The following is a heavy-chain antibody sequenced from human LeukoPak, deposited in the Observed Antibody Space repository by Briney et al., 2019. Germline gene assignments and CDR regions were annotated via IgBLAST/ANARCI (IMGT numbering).Heavy chain of an antibody. CDR1: GGSFSGYY. CDR3: GRVRAGSSSPSVRDAFDI. Sequence: SETLSLTCAVYGGSFSGYYWSWIRQPPGKGLEWIGEINHSGSTNFNPSLKSRVTISVDTSKNQFSLKLSSVTAADTAVYYCGRVRAGSSSPSVRDAFDIWGQGTMVTVSA. D-gene: IGHD6-6*01. V-gene: IGHV4-34*01. CDR2: INHSGST. J-gene: IGHJ3*02.